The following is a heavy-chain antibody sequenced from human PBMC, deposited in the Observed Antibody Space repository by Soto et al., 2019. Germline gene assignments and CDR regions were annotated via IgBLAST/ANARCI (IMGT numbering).Heavy chain of an antibody. CDR3: VRGGDTMAGRPVPSSTYRYYYGMDV. Sequence: GESLKISCKGSGYSFTSYWIGWVRQMPGKGLEWMGIIYPGDSDTRYSPSFQGQVTISADKSISTAYMALTSLRSEDTAVYYCVRGGDTMAGRPVPSSTYRYYYGMDVWGQGTTVTVSS. V-gene: IGHV5-51*01. J-gene: IGHJ6*02. D-gene: IGHD3-10*01. CDR2: IYPGDSDT. CDR1: GYSFTSYW.